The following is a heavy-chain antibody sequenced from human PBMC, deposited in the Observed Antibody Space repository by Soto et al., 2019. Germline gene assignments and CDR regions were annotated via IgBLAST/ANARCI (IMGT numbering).Heavy chain of an antibody. J-gene: IGHJ5*02. Sequence: EVQLVESGGGLVQPGGSLTLSCAASGFTFSRNWMSWVRQAPGKGLEWVANIKQDGSEKYYADAVKGRFTLSRDNVENSVYLQMNSLRGEDTAVYYCARDGDGYPAWGQGTLVTVSS. V-gene: IGHV3-7*01. CDR2: IKQDGSEK. CDR3: ARDGDGYPA. D-gene: IGHD1-1*01. CDR1: GFTFSRNW.